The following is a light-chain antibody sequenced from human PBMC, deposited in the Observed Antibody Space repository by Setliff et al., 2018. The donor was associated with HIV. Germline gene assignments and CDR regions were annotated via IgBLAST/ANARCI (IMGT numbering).Light chain of an antibody. J-gene: IGLJ2*01. CDR3: SSYISSGVV. Sequence: QSALTQPASVSGSPGQSITISCTGTSSDVGGYNYVSWYQQHPGKAPKLMIYDVTNRPSGVSNRFSGSKSGNTASLTISGLQAEDEADYYCSSYISSGVVFGGGTKVTVL. CDR1: SSDVGGYNY. CDR2: DVT. V-gene: IGLV2-14*03.